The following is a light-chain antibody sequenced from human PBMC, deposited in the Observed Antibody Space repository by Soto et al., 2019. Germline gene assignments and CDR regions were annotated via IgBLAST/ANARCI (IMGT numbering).Light chain of an antibody. CDR2: AAS. V-gene: IGKV1-39*01. CDR1: QTVERW. CDR3: HQTAANPWT. Sequence: VHMTQSASTLSASVGYRVIITCRASQTVERWMAWYQQKQGKAPKLLIHAASSLHSGVPSTFSGSGSGTDFDLTISSLQTEDFATYYCHQTAANPWTFAQGTKVDIK. J-gene: IGKJ1*01.